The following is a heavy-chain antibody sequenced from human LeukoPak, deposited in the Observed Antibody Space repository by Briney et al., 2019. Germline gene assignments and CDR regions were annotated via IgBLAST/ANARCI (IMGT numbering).Heavy chain of an antibody. Sequence: SETLSLTCTVSGGSISSYYWSWIRQPPGVGLEWIGYLYYSGSTNYNPSLKSRVTMSVDTSKNQFSLKLSSVTAADTAVYYCARGHIVVVPAAARIQAWFDPWGQGTLVTVSS. J-gene: IGHJ5*02. CDR2: LYYSGST. CDR1: GGSISSYY. D-gene: IGHD2-2*01. V-gene: IGHV4-59*12. CDR3: ARGHIVVVPAAARIQAWFDP.